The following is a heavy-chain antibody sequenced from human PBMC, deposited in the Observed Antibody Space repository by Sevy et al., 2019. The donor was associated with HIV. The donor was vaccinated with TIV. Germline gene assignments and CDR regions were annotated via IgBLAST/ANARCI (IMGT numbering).Heavy chain of an antibody. CDR1: GFTVSSNY. CDR3: ARVNCSGGSCYYYYGMDV. V-gene: IGHV3-53*01. Sequence: GGSLRLSCAASGFTVSSNYMSWVRQAPGKGLEWVSVIYSGGSTYYADSVKGRFTISRDNSKNTLYLQMNSLRAEDTAVYYCARVNCSGGSCYYYYGMDVWGQGPRSPSP. D-gene: IGHD2-15*01. J-gene: IGHJ6*02. CDR2: IYSGGST.